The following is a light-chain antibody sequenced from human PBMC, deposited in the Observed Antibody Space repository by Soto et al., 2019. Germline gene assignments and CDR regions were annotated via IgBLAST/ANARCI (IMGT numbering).Light chain of an antibody. CDR3: SSYAGSNNYV. CDR2: EVS. CDR1: SXDVGGYNY. J-gene: IGLJ1*01. Sequence: QSVLTQPHSASGSPGQSVTICCTGTSXDVGGYNYVSWYQQHPGKAPKLMIYEVSKRPSGVPDRFSGSKSGNTASLTVSGLQAEDEADYYCSSYAGSNNYVFGTGTKFTVL. V-gene: IGLV2-8*01.